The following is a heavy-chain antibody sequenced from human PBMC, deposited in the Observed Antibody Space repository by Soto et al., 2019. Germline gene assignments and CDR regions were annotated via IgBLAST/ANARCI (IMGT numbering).Heavy chain of an antibody. J-gene: IGHJ5*02. CDR1: GFIFENFG. Sequence: GGSLRLSCAASGFIFENFGMSWVRQAPGKGLEWISSISGSGFKKYYADSVKGRFTISRDNSKSTVYLELNNLSAEDTAVYHCAKNQGVELVPLATVDWFDPWGQGSVVIVSS. V-gene: IGHV3-23*01. CDR2: ISGSGFKK. CDR3: AKNQGVELVPLATVDWFDP. D-gene: IGHD1-26*01.